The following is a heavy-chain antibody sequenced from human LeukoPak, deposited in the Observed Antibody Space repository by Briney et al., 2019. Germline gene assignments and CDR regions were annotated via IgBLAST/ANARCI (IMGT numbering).Heavy chain of an antibody. CDR1: GFTFSNYR. J-gene: IGHJ3*02. CDR3: ARGASRAFDI. V-gene: IGHV3-7*01. Sequence: GGSLRLSCAVSGFTFSNYRMKWVRQAPGKGLEWVADIKEDGSGTYYVDSVKGRFTGSRDNAKNSLYLQMNSLRVEDTAVYYCARGASRAFDIWGQGTMVTVSS. CDR2: IKEDGSGT.